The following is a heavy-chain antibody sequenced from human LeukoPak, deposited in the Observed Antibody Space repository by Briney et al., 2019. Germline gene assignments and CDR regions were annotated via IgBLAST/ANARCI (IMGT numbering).Heavy chain of an antibody. Sequence: GESLKISCKGSGYSFINYWIGWVRQMPGKGLEWMGIMYPSNSDTRYSPSFQGQVTISADKSIGTAYLQWSSLKASDTAMYYCARPYGSGSTLDYWGQGTLVTVSS. V-gene: IGHV5-51*01. CDR3: ARPYGSGSTLDY. CDR2: MYPSNSDT. CDR1: GYSFINYW. J-gene: IGHJ4*02. D-gene: IGHD3-10*01.